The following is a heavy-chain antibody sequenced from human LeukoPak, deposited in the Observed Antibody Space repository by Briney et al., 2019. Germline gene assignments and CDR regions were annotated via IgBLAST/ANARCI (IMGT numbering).Heavy chain of an antibody. CDR1: GGSISSSSYY. D-gene: IGHD4-23*01. CDR3: ARYDGGSFDY. J-gene: IGHJ4*02. Sequence: SETLSLTCTVSGGSISSSSYYWGWIRQPPGKGLEWIGSIYYSGSTYYNPSLKSRVTISVDTSRNQFSLKLSSVTAADTAVYYCARYDGGSFDYWGQGTLVTVSS. V-gene: IGHV4-39*01. CDR2: IYYSGST.